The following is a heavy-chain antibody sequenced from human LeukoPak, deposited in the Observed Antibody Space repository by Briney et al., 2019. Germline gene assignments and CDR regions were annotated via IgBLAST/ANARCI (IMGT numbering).Heavy chain of an antibody. Sequence: GGSLRLSCAASGFTFSSYAMSWVRQAPGKGLEWVSAISGSGGSTYYADSVKGRFTISRDNSKNTLYLQMNSLRAEDTAVYYCAKVNRPVRGAKPYYFDYWGQGTLVTVSS. V-gene: IGHV3-23*01. D-gene: IGHD3-10*01. CDR2: ISGSGGST. CDR3: AKVNRPVRGAKPYYFDY. J-gene: IGHJ4*02. CDR1: GFTFSSYA.